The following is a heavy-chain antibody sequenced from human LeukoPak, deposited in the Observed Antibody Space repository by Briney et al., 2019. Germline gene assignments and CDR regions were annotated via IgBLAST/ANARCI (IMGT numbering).Heavy chain of an antibody. J-gene: IGHJ4*02. CDR1: GYTLTELS. D-gene: IGHD6-19*01. V-gene: IGHV1-24*01. CDR2: FDPEDGET. Sequence: GASVMVSCKVSGYTLTELSMHWVRQAPGKGLEWMGGFDPEDGETIYAQKFQGRVTMTEDTSTDTAYMELSSLRSGDTAVYYCATEEVSSGWYGYYFDYWGQGTLVTVSS. CDR3: ATEEVSSGWYGYYFDY.